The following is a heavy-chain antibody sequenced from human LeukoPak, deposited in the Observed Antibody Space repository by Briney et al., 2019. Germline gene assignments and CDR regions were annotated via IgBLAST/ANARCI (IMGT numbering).Heavy chain of an antibody. CDR2: IYYSGRT. Sequence: SETLSLTCTVSGGSISRGGHYWAWIRQPPGKGLEWIGSIYYSGRTYYHPSLESRVTISVDTSQNQFSLKLSSVTAADTAVYYCARDTFSGSLADYWGQGTLVTVSS. V-gene: IGHV4-39*02. CDR1: GGSISRGGHY. CDR3: ARDTFSGSLADY. J-gene: IGHJ4*02. D-gene: IGHD1-26*01.